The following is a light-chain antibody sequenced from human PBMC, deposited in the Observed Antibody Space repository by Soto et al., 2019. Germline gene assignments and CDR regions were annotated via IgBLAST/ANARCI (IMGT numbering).Light chain of an antibody. V-gene: IGKV3-15*01. J-gene: IGKJ3*01. CDR1: QSVSSS. CDR3: QQRRDWPPT. Sequence: EIVMTQSPATLSVSPGERATLSCRASQSVSSSLAWYQQKPGQAPRLLIYGTSTRATGVPARFSGSGSGTEFTLTISSLQSEDFAVYYCQQRRDWPPTFGPGTKVDIK. CDR2: GTS.